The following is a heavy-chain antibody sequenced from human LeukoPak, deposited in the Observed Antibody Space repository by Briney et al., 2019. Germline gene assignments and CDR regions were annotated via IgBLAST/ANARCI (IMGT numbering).Heavy chain of an antibody. CDR1: GYTLTELS. J-gene: IGHJ4*02. V-gene: IGHV1-24*01. CDR2: FDPEDGET. CDR3: ATDPLLRWAGTNDY. D-gene: IGHD6-19*01. Sequence: GASVKVSCKVSGYTLTELSMHWVRQAPGKGLEWMGGFDPEDGETIYAQKFQGRVTMTEDTSTDTAYMELSSLRSEDTAVYYCATDPLLRWAGTNDYWGQGTLVTVSS.